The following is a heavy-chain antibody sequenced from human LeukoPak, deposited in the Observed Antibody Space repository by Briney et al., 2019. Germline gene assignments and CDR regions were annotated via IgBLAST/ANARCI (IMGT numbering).Heavy chain of an antibody. V-gene: IGHV3-23*01. J-gene: IGHJ4*02. Sequence: GGSLRLSCAASGFTFSSYAMSWVRQAPGKGLEWVSVISGSGGSTYYADSVKGRFTISRDNSKNTLYLQMNSLRAEDTAVYYCAKDGILTGYWYYFDYWGQGTLVTVSS. CDR1: GFTFSSYA. D-gene: IGHD3-9*01. CDR3: AKDGILTGYWYYFDY. CDR2: ISGSGGST.